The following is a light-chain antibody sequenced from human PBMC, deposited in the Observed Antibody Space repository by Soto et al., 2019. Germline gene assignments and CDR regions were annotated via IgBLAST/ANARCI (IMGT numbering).Light chain of an antibody. CDR3: QQSYNTPRT. Sequence: DIPMTQSPSSLSASVGDRVAITCRASQSITTYLSWYQQKPGKAPELLIYSSSILQAGVPSRFSGSGSGTDFILTISSLQPEDFATYYCQQSYNTPRTFGQGTKVEIK. CDR2: SSS. V-gene: IGKV1-39*01. CDR1: QSITTY. J-gene: IGKJ1*01.